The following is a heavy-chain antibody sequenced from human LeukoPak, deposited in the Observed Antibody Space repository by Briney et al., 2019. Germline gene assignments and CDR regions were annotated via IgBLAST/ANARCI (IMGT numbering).Heavy chain of an antibody. CDR2: IYSGGST. D-gene: IGHD6-19*01. V-gene: IGHV3-53*01. CDR1: GFTVSSNY. Sequence: GGSLRLSCAASGFTVSSNYMSWVRQAPGKGLEWVSVIYSGGSTYYADSAKGRFTISRDNSKNTLYLQMNSLRAEDTAVYYCAKDSVSRWLASSNFDYWGQGTLVTVSS. J-gene: IGHJ4*02. CDR3: AKDSVSRWLASSNFDY.